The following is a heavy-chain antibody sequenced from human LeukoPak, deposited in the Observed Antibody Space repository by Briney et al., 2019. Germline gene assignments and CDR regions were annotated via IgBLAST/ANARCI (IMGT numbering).Heavy chain of an antibody. CDR3: ASAYGGNSGDDAFDI. D-gene: IGHD4-23*01. CDR2: IIPIFGTA. J-gene: IGHJ3*02. V-gene: IGHV1-69*13. Sequence: SVKVSCKASGGTFSSYAISWVRQAPGQGLEWMGGIIPIFGTANYAQKFQGRVTITADESTSTAYMELSSLRSEDTAVYYCASAYGGNSGDDAFDIWGQGTMVTASS. CDR1: GGTFSSYA.